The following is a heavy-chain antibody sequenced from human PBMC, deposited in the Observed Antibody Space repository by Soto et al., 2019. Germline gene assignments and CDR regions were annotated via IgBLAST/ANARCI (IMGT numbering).Heavy chain of an antibody. CDR1: GFTFSSYS. V-gene: IGHV3-21*01. CDR2: ISSSSSYI. D-gene: IGHD1-1*01. CDR3: ARDFLLEPQDDAFDI. J-gene: IGHJ3*02. Sequence: GGSLRLSCAASGFTFSSYSMNWVRQDPGKGLEWVSSISSSSSYIYYADSVKGRFTISRDNAKNSLYLQMNSLRAEDTAVYYCARDFLLEPQDDAFDIWGQGTMVTVSS.